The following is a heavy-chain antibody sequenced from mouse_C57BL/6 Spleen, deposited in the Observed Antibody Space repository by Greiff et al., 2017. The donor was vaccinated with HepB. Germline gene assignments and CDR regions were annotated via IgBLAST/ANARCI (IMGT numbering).Heavy chain of an antibody. J-gene: IGHJ4*01. Sequence: VQLKESGAELVRPGTSVKVSCKASGYAFTNYLIEWVKQRPGQGLEWIGVINPGSGGTNYNEKFKGKATLTADKSSSTAYMQLSSLTSEDSAVYFCARWEGNYVTRGYAMDYWGQGTSVTVSS. CDR2: INPGSGGT. CDR1: GYAFTNYL. V-gene: IGHV1-54*01. CDR3: ARWEGNYVTRGYAMDY. D-gene: IGHD2-1*01.